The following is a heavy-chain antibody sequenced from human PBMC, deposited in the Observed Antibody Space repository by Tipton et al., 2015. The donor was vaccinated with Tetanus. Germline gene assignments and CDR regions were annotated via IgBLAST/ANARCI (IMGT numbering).Heavy chain of an antibody. V-gene: IGHV1-69*01. CDR2: IIPMFGTE. CDR3: AKRGQQWVVSSYFDS. CDR1: GGTFNSYT. Sequence: QVQLVQSGAEVKRPGSSVKVSCKASGGTFNSYTITWVRQAPGQGLEWMGGIIPMFGTETYSQDLQGRVSITADESTGTAYMELTNLKSEDTAVYYCAKRGQQWVVSSYFDSWGQGTLVAVSS. J-gene: IGHJ4*02. D-gene: IGHD6-19*01.